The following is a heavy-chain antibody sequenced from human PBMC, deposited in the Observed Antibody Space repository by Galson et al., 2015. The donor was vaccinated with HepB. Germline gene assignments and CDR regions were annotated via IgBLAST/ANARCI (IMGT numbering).Heavy chain of an antibody. J-gene: IGHJ6*02. Sequence: SVKVSCKASGYTFTSFGINWVRQAPGQGLEWMGWIDTDTGKLMYAQGFTGRFVFSLDTSVNTAYLQISSLKAEDTGVYYCARDLTPPWAPYYGMDVWGQGTTVTVSS. V-gene: IGHV7-4-1*02. CDR2: IDTDTGKL. D-gene: IGHD7-27*01. CDR3: ARDLTPPWAPYYGMDV. CDR1: GYTFTSFG.